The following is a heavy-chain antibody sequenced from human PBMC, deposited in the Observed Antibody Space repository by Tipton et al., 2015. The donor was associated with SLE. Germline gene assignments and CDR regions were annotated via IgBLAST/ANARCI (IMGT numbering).Heavy chain of an antibody. CDR3: ARKIGDPFDVPGFDP. CDR2: IYPGDSDT. J-gene: IGHJ5*02. D-gene: IGHD3-16*01. V-gene: IGHV5-51*03. Sequence: QLVQSGAEVKKPGESLKISCKASGYSFTTYWIGWVRQMPGKGLEWMGIIYPGDSDTRYSPSFQGQVTISADKSISTAYLQWSSLQVSANALSYCARKIGDPFDVPGFDPWGQGTLVTVSS. CDR1: GYSFTTYW.